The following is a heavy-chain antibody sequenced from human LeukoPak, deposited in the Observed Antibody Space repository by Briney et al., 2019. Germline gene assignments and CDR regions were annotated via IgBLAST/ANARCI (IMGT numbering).Heavy chain of an antibody. D-gene: IGHD2-15*01. CDR1: AFTFSSYA. V-gene: IGHV3-23*01. CDR3: AKDYCRDGNCPFPFLDS. J-gene: IGHJ4*02. CDR2: ITGTGGK. Sequence: PGGSLRLSCAASAFTFSSYAMSWVRQAPGKGLEWVSIITGTGGKYYGDSVKGRFVLSRDNSKNTVYMQMSSLRAEDTATYYCAKDYCRDGNCPFPFLDSWGQGTQVTVSS.